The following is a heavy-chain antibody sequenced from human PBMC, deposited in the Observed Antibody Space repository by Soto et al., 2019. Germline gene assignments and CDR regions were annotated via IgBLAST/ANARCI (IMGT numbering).Heavy chain of an antibody. CDR1: GYTFTSYG. CDR2: ISAYNGNT. CDR3: ARDYPMITFGGVIVIFDY. Sequence: ASVKVSCKASGYTFTSYGISWVRQAPGQGLEWMGWISAYNGNTNYAQKLQGRVTMTTDTSTSTAYMELRSLRSDDTAVYYCARDYPMITFGGVIVIFDYWGQGTLVTVSS. D-gene: IGHD3-16*02. J-gene: IGHJ4*02. V-gene: IGHV1-18*01.